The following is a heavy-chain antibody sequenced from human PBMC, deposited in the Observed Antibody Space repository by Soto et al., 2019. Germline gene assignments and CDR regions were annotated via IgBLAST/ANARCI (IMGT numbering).Heavy chain of an antibody. J-gene: IGHJ4*02. CDR3: ASGYYDILTGRDTKYYFDY. CDR1: GYAFTSND. D-gene: IGHD3-9*01. Sequence: GTSVKVSCTDSGYAFTSNDINWVRQATGQGLEWMGWMNPNSGNTGYAQKFQGRVTMTRNTSKNQFSLNLSSVTAADTAVYYCASGYYDILTGRDTKYYFDYWGQGALVTVS. CDR2: MNPNSGNT. V-gene: IGHV1-8*01.